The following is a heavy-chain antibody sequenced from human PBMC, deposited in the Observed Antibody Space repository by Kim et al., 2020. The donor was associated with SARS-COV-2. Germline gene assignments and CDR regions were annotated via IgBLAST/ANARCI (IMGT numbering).Heavy chain of an antibody. J-gene: IGHJ4*01. CDR2: VYTSGSP. Sequence: SETLSLTCTVSGVSISSYYWCWIRQPAGKGLEWVGRVYTSGSPTYKPSLMGRVTMSIATSKNQFSLKLTSVTAADTAVYYCAGGREHTPYFDYWGQGALVTVSS. CDR1: GVSISSYY. D-gene: IGHD1-26*01. CDR3: AGGREHTPYFDY. V-gene: IGHV4-4*07.